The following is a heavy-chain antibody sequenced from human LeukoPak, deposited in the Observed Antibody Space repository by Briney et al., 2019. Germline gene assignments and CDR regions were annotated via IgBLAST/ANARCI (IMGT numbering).Heavy chain of an antibody. CDR1: GFAFRTYA. CDR3: AKDLNYGFDS. D-gene: IGHD3-10*01. Sequence: PGESLRLSCAASGFAFRTYAMSWVRQAPGKGLEGLSAISGSGDKTFYAESVRGRFTISRDNSKNTLYLQMNSLRAEDTAVYYCAKDLNYGFDSWGQGTLVTVSS. CDR2: ISGSGDKT. J-gene: IGHJ4*02. V-gene: IGHV3-23*01.